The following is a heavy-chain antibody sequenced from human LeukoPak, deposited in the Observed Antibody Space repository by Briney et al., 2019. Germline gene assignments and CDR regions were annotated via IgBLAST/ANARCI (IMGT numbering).Heavy chain of an antibody. D-gene: IGHD3-10*01. J-gene: IGHJ4*02. CDR3: AAHPRTYGSGGASGGY. CDR2: INPNSGGT. CDR1: GYTFTGYY. V-gene: IGHV1-2*02. Sequence: PGASVKVSCKASGYTFTGYYMHWVRQAPGQGLEWMGWINPNSGGTNYAQKFQERVTITRDMSTSTAYMELSSLRSEDTAVYYCAAHPRTYGSGGASGGYWGQGTLVTVSS.